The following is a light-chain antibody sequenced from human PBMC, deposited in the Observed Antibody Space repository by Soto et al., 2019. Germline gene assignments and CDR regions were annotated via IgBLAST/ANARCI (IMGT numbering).Light chain of an antibody. V-gene: IGLV3-27*01. Sequence: SSELTQPSSVSVSPGQTARITCSGDVLAKKYARWFQQKPGQAPVLVIYKDSERPSGIPERFSGSSSGTTVTLTISGAQVEDEADYYCYSAADTHVVFGGGTKLTVL. J-gene: IGLJ2*01. CDR3: YSAADTHVV. CDR2: KDS. CDR1: VLAKKY.